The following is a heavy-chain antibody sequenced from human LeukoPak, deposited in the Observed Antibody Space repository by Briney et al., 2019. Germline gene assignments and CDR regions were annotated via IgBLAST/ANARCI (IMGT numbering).Heavy chain of an antibody. V-gene: IGHV1-2*06. J-gene: IGHJ6*02. CDR3: AREKVRQSGMDV. D-gene: IGHD2-2*01. CDR1: GYTFTGYY. CDR2: INPNSGGT. Sequence: ASVKVSCKASGYTFTGYYMHWVRQAPGQGLEWMGRINPNSGGTNYAQKFQGRVTMTRDTSISTAYMELSRLRSDDTAVYYCAREKVRQSGMDVWGQGTTITVSS.